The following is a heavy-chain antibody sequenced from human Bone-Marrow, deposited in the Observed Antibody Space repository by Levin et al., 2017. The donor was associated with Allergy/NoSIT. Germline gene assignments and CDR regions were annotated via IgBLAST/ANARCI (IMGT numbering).Heavy chain of an antibody. J-gene: IGHJ3*02. CDR3: AKGRGGYGDAFDT. V-gene: IGHV3-23*01. Sequence: SCAASGFTFSRYGMSWVRQAPGKGLEWVSALSGSGGSTDNADSVKGRLTVSRDNSKNTLFLQMNSLRVEDTAVYYCAKGRGGYGDAFDTWGQGTMVTVSS. CDR2: LSGSGGST. CDR1: GFTFSRYG. D-gene: IGHD6-13*01.